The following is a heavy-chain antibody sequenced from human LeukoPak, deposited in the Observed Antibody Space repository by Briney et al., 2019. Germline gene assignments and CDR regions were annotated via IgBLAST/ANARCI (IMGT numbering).Heavy chain of an antibody. CDR1: GFTFDNYV. CDR3: ARDNYNFNWHVPDSFDI. Sequence: GGSLRLSCAASGFTFDNYVMNWVGQAPGKGLEWVAGLSHDSVNTYYADSVSGRFTISRDNSKNMVFLQMNSLRDEDTAISYCARDNYNFNWHVPDSFDIWGLGTMVTVSS. V-gene: IGHV3-23*01. D-gene: IGHD1-1*01. CDR2: LSHDSVNT. J-gene: IGHJ3*02.